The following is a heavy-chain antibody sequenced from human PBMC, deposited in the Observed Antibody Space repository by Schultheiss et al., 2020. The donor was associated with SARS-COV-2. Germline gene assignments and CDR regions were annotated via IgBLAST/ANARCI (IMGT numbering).Heavy chain of an antibody. CDR1: GGSISSYY. Sequence: SETLSLTSTVSGGSISSYYWSWIRQPPGKGLEWIGYIYYSGSTNYNPSLKSRVTISVDTSKNQFSLKLSSVTAADTAVYYCAREYSNYNDYWGQGTLVTVSS. D-gene: IGHD4-11*01. J-gene: IGHJ4*02. CDR3: AREYSNYNDY. CDR2: IYYSGST. V-gene: IGHV4-59*01.